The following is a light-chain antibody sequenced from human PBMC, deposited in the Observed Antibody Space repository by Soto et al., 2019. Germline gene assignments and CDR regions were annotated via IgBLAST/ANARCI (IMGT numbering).Light chain of an antibody. V-gene: IGLV2-14*01. CDR3: SSYTSSVTYL. CDR2: EVS. CDR1: GSDIGGYKY. J-gene: IGLJ1*01. Sequence: QSALTQPASVSGSPGQSITISCTGTGSDIGGYKYVSWYRQYPSEAPKIIIFEVSNRPSGVSARFSGSKSGNTASLTIAGLQAEDEADYYCSSYTSSVTYLFGTGTKVTV.